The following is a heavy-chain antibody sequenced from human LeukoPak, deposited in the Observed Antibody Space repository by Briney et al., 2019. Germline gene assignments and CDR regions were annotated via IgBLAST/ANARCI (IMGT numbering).Heavy chain of an antibody. CDR1: GFTFSNYS. D-gene: IGHD5-12*01. V-gene: IGHV3-21*01. CDR3: ARDSHPSGYDY. J-gene: IGHJ4*02. CDR2: ISSSSSYI. Sequence: GGSLRLSCAASGFTFSNYSMNWVRQAPGKGLEWVSAISSSSSYIYYADSVKGRFTISRDNAKNSLYLQMNSLRAEDTAVYYCARDSHPSGYDYWGQGALVTVSS.